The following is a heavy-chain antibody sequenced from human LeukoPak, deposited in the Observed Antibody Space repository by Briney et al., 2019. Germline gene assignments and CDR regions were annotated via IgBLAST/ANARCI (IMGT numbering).Heavy chain of an antibody. J-gene: IGHJ4*02. V-gene: IGHV4-34*01. Sequence: SETLSLTCAVYGGSFSGYYWSWIRQPPGRGLEWIGEINHSGSTNYNPSLKSRVTISVDTSKNQFSLKLSSVTAADTAVYYCAGQHPRHTVDFWGQGTLVTVSS. CDR2: INHSGST. CDR1: GGSFSGYY. D-gene: IGHD2-8*02. CDR3: AGQHPRHTVDF.